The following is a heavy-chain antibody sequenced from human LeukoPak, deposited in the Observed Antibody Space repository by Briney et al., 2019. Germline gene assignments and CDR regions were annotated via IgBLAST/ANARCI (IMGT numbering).Heavy chain of an antibody. CDR2: ISGSGGRP. Sequence: PGGSLRLSCAASGFTFSSYAMSWVRQAPGKGLEWVSAISGSGGRPNYADSVKGRFTISRDNSKNTLYLQMNSLRAEDTAVYYCAQDLSVIPPAMGYWGQGTLVTVSS. CDR1: GFTFSSYA. D-gene: IGHD2-2*01. V-gene: IGHV3-23*01. CDR3: AQDLSVIPPAMGY. J-gene: IGHJ4*02.